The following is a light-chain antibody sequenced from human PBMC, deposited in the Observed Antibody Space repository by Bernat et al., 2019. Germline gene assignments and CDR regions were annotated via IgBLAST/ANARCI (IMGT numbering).Light chain of an antibody. CDR1: KLGNKF. Sequence: LTQPPSVSVLPGQIARITCSGEKLGNKFTCWYQQKSGQSPVVLIYRDNIRPSGISERFSASHSGNTATLTITGTQPTDEADYYCQAWDSSAGFFGGGTKLTVL. J-gene: IGLJ2*01. CDR2: RDN. CDR3: QAWDSSAGF. V-gene: IGLV3-1*01.